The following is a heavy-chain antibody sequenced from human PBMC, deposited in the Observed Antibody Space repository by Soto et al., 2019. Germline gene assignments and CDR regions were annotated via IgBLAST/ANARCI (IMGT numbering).Heavy chain of an antibody. J-gene: IGHJ3*02. CDR3: VRESKLYDGDPSSAFNI. Sequence: GGSLRLSCEASGFTSTYFMHWVRQAPGKGLEWVALIRYDGGDIKYVDSVKGRFTISRDNSKNTLYLQMNSLRAEDSAVYYCVRESKLYDGDPSSAFNIWGQGTVVTVSS. CDR1: GFTSTYF. D-gene: IGHD2-8*01. V-gene: IGHV3-30*02. CDR2: IRYDGGDI.